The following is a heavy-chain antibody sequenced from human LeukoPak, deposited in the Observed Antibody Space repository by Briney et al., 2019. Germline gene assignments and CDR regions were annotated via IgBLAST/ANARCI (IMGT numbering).Heavy chain of an antibody. J-gene: IGHJ4*02. CDR3: ARDLRGGYCSGGSCYSGNY. CDR1: GYTFTSYA. V-gene: IGHV1-3*01. CDR2: INAGNGNT. D-gene: IGHD2-15*01. Sequence: ASVKVSCKASGYTFTSYAMHWVRQAPGQRLEWMGWINAGNGNTKYSQKFQGRVTITRDTSASTAYMELSSLRSEDTAVYYCARDLRGGYCSGGSCYSGNYWGQGTLVTVSS.